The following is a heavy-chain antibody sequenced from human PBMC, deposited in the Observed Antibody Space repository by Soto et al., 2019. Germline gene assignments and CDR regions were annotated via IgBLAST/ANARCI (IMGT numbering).Heavy chain of an antibody. CDR1: GGSISSGGYS. V-gene: IGHV4-30-2*01. CDR3: ARAPLR. Sequence: QLQLQESGSGLVKPSQTLSLTCAVSGGSISSGGYSWSWIRQPPGKGLEWIGYTCPSGSTSYNPSLKSRVTAAVDRSKTHFSLKLSSVTAAHTAVYYCARAPLRWAHGTLVTVST. CDR2: TCPSGST. J-gene: IGHJ4*01.